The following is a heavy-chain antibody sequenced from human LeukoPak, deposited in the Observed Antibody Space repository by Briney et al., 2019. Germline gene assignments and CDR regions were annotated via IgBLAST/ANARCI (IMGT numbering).Heavy chain of an antibody. Sequence: GGSLRLSCAASGFTFSSYGMHWVRQASGKGLEWVAFIRYDGSNKYYADSVKGRFTISRDNSKNTLYLQMNSLRAEDTAVYYCAKERYYGSGSYSHFDYWGQGTLVTVSS. D-gene: IGHD3-10*01. CDR2: IRYDGSNK. CDR3: AKERYYGSGSYSHFDY. CDR1: GFTFSSYG. V-gene: IGHV3-30*02. J-gene: IGHJ4*02.